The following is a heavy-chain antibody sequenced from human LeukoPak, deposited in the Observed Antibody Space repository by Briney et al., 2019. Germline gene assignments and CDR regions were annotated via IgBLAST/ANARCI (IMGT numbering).Heavy chain of an antibody. CDR2: IWADGAP. D-gene: IGHD3-22*01. J-gene: IGHJ4*02. Sequence: PSQTLSLTCTVSGGSISSGNYYWSWIQQPAGKGLEWIGRIWADGAPTYRPSLKSRVTISVDTSKNQFSLRLSSVIAADTAVYYCARGRDSRGYQFMGFDSWGQGTLVTVSS. CDR1: GGSISSGNYY. CDR3: ARGRDSRGYQFMGFDS. V-gene: IGHV4-61*02.